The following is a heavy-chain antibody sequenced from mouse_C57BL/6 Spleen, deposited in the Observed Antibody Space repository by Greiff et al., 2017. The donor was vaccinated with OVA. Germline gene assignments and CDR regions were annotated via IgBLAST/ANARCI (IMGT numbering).Heavy chain of an antibody. Sequence: VQLKQSGAELVRPGASVKLSCTASGFNIKDDYMHWVKQRPEQGLEWIGWIDPENGDTEYASKFQGKATITADTSSNTAYLQLSSLTSEDTAVYYCTRDMVTTRAYWGQGTLVTVSA. CDR3: TRDMVTTRAY. CDR1: GFNIKDDY. CDR2: IDPENGDT. J-gene: IGHJ3*01. D-gene: IGHD2-2*01. V-gene: IGHV14-4*01.